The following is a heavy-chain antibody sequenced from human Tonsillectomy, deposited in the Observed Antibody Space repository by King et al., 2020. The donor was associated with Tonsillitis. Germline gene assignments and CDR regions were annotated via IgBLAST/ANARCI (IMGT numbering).Heavy chain of an antibody. CDR1: GGAFSTHA. Sequence: VQLVQSGAEVKKPGSSVKVSCKASGGAFSTHAINWVRQAPGQGLEWMGGIIPTFQTPIYAQKFRDRVIITADESTTTAYMEVRSLTSEDTAVYYCARDSGDYYESSGFRGHYFDFWGQGTLVTVSS. CDR2: IIPTFQTP. CDR3: ARDSGDYYESSGFRGHYFDF. J-gene: IGHJ4*02. V-gene: IGHV1-69*01. D-gene: IGHD3-22*01.